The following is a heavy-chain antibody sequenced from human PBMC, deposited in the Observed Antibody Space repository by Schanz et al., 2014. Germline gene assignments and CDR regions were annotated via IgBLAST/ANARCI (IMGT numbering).Heavy chain of an antibody. V-gene: IGHV3-23*04. D-gene: IGHD1-26*01. CDR2: ISGSGGST. J-gene: IGHJ4*02. CDR3: ARSRSGFYFDY. Sequence: EVQLVASGGGLVQPGGSLRLSCAASGFAVDNYYMSCVRQAPGKGLEWVSAISGSGGSTYYADSVKGRFTISRDNSKNTLFLQMNSLRAEDTAVYYCARSRSGFYFDYWGQGTLVTGSS. CDR1: GFAVDNYY.